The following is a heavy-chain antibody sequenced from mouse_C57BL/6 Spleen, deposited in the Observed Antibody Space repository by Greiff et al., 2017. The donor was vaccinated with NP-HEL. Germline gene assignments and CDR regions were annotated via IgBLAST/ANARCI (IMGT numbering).Heavy chain of an antibody. J-gene: IGHJ2*01. V-gene: IGHV1-82*01. D-gene: IGHD2-3*01. CDR2: IYPGDGDT. CDR3: ARLDDGYPLDY. CDR1: GYAFSSSW. Sequence: VQLQQSGPELVKPGASVKISCKASGYAFSSSWMNWVKQRPGKGLEWIGRIYPGDGDTNYNGKFKGKATLTADKSSSTAYMQLSSLTSEDSAVYFCARLDDGYPLDYWGQGTTLTVSS.